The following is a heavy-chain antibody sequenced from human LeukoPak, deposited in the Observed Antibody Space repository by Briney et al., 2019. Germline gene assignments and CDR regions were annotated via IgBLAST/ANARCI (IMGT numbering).Heavy chain of an antibody. J-gene: IGHJ4*02. Sequence: SVKVSCKASADTFSNYPISWVRQAPGRGLEWMGGIIPIFNTTNSAQKFQGRVTITADKSTNSAYMELSSLRSEDTAVYYCAREAGTTYRTTTFDSWGQGTRVTVSS. CDR2: IIPIFNTT. V-gene: IGHV1-69*06. CDR1: ADTFSNYP. D-gene: IGHD1-1*01. CDR3: AREAGTTYRTTTFDS.